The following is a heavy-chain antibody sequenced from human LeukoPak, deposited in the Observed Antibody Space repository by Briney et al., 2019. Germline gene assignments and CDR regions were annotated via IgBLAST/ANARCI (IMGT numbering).Heavy chain of an antibody. V-gene: IGHV3-7*01. J-gene: IGHJ4*02. CDR1: GFNFSDYW. CDR3: ARDLVASGSPSPPGF. Sequence: PGGSLRLSCATSGFNFSDYWMTSVRQAPGKGLDWEANINEDGSEKYYVDSLKGPLTISRDNANNSLYVQMNSLRVENTAVYYCARDLVASGSPSPPGFWGQGTLVTVSS. D-gene: IGHD1-26*01. CDR2: INEDGSEK.